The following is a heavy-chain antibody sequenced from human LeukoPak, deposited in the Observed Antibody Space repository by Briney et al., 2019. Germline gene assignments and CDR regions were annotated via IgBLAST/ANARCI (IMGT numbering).Heavy chain of an antibody. CDR2: IYYSGST. J-gene: IGHJ4*02. V-gene: IGHV4-59*01. D-gene: IGHD7-27*01. Sequence: SETLSLTCTVSGGSISSYYWSWIRQPPGKGLEWIGYIYYSGSTNYNPSLKSRVTISVDTSNNQFSLKLSSETAADTAVYYCARVTGDYFDYWGQGTLVTVSS. CDR1: GGSISSYY. CDR3: ARVTGDYFDY.